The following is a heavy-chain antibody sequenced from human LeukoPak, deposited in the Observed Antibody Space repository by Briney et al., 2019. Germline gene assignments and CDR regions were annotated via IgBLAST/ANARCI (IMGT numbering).Heavy chain of an antibody. V-gene: IGHV3-30*02. CDR1: GFTFSTYG. Sequence: GGSLRLSCAASGFTFSTYGMHWVRQAPGRGLEWVAFIRYDGSIKYYADSVKGRFTISRDTSKNTLYLQMNSLRAEDTAVYYCARDALGYCSSTSCWGQGTLVTVSS. D-gene: IGHD2-2*01. CDR2: IRYDGSIK. CDR3: ARDALGYCSSTSC. J-gene: IGHJ4*02.